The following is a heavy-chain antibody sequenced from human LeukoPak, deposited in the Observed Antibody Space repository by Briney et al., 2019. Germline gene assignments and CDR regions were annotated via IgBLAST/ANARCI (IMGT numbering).Heavy chain of an antibody. J-gene: IGHJ4*02. CDR2: IYHSGST. V-gene: IGHV4-30-2*01. Sequence: SETLSLTCAVSGGSISSGGYSWSWIRQPPGKGLEWIGYIYHSGSTYYNPSLKSRVTISVDRSKNQFSLKLSSVTAADTAVYYCARDLESGYYDYWGQGTLVTVSS. CDR3: ARDLESGYYDY. D-gene: IGHD3-3*01. CDR1: GGSISSGGYS.